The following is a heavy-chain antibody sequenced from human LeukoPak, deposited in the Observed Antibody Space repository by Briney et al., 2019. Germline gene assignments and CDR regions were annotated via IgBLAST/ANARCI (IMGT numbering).Heavy chain of an antibody. D-gene: IGHD2-15*01. J-gene: IGHJ4*02. Sequence: ASVKVSFKASGYSFTTYGINWVRQAPGQGLEWMGWISGYNGDTSYAERFQGRVTMTTETSTSTAYMELRSLRSDDTAVYYCARGIIGYYFDYWGQGTLVTVSS. CDR1: GYSFTTYG. CDR2: ISGYNGDT. V-gene: IGHV1-18*01. CDR3: ARGIIGYYFDY.